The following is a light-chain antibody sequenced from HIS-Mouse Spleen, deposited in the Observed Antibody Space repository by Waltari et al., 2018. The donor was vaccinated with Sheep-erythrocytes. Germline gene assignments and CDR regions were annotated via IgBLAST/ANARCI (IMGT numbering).Light chain of an antibody. J-gene: IGKJ2*01. CDR3: QQANSFPYT. Sequence: DIQMTQSPSSVSASVGDRVTITPRASQGIISWLDWYQQKPGKAPKLLIYAASSLQSGVPSRVSGSGSGTDFTLTISSLQPEDIATYYCQQANSFPYTFGQGTKLEIK. CDR1: QGIISW. CDR2: AAS. V-gene: IGKV1-12*01.